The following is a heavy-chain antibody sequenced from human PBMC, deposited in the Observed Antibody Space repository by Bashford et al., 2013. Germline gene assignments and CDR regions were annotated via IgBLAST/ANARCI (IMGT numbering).Heavy chain of an antibody. CDR2: IYYSGST. J-gene: IGHJ4*02. CDR1: GYSISSGYY. D-gene: IGHD2-8*02. Sequence: LSLTCAVSGYSISSGYYWGWIRQXPGKGLEWIGYIYYSGSTYYNPSLKSRVTISVDTSKNQFSLKLSSVTAADTAVYYCARARATGGDYDDYWGQGTLVTVSS. CDR3: ARARATGGDYDDY. V-gene: IGHV4-31*11.